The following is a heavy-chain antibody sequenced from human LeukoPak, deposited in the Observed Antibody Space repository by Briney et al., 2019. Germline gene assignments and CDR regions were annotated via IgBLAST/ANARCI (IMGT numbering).Heavy chain of an antibody. CDR1: GYSISSGYY. CDR3: ARHKDYYYSYMDV. Sequence: TSETLSLTCTVSGYSISSGYYWGWIRQPPGKGLEWIGEINHSGSTNYNPSLKSRVTISVDTSKNQFSLKLSSVTAADTAVYYCARHKDYYYSYMDVWGKGTTVTISS. CDR2: INHSGST. V-gene: IGHV4-38-2*02. J-gene: IGHJ6*03.